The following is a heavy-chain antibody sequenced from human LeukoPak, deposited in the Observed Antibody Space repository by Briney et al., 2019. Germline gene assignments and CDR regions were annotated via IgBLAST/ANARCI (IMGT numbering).Heavy chain of an antibody. Sequence: ASVKVSCKASGGTFSSYAISWVRQAPGQGLKWMGGIIPIFGTANYAQKFQGRVTITADKSTSTAYMELSSLRSEDTAVYYCARGLFEGLHYYYYYYMDVWGKGTTVTVSS. CDR2: IIPIFGTA. CDR1: GGTFSSYA. J-gene: IGHJ6*03. V-gene: IGHV1-69*06. D-gene: IGHD4-11*01. CDR3: ARGLFEGLHYYYYYYMDV.